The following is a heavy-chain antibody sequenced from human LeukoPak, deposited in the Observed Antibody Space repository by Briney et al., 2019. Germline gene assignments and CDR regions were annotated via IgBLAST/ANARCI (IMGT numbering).Heavy chain of an antibody. D-gene: IGHD3-10*01. CDR3: ATQGGSYYAAGSPY. V-gene: IGHV5-51*01. Sequence: GESLKISCNASGYXFTSYWICWVRQMPGKGLVWMGIIYPGDSDTRYSPAFQGQVTISADKSISTAYLQWSSLKASDTAMYYCATQGGSYYAAGSPYWGQGTLVTVSS. CDR1: GYXFTSYW. CDR2: IYPGDSDT. J-gene: IGHJ4*02.